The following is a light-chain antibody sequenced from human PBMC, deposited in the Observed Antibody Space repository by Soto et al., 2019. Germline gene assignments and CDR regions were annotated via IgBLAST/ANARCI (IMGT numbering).Light chain of an antibody. J-gene: IGKJ1*01. CDR1: QSISSW. Sequence: DIPMTQSPSTLSASVGDRVTITCRASQSISSWLAWYQQKPGKAPKLLIYQAPSLESGVPSRFSGSGSGTEFTLTISSLQPDDFAPYYCQQYNSYSWTFGQGTKVEIK. V-gene: IGKV1-5*03. CDR3: QQYNSYSWT. CDR2: QAP.